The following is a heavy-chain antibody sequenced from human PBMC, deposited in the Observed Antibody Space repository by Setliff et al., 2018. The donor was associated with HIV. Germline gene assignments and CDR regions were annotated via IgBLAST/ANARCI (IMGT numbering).Heavy chain of an antibody. CDR1: GGTFTNYV. Sequence: SVKVSCKASGGTFTNYVISWVRQAPGQGLEWMGGIIPIVKIANYAQNFQGRVTITTDESTSTAYMELSSLRSGDTAVYYCAKLNYYDTGGNCWSSASLPPAGWFDPWGQGTLVTVSS. CDR3: AKLNYYDTGGNCWSSASLPPAGWFDP. J-gene: IGHJ5*02. D-gene: IGHD3-22*01. CDR2: IIPIVKIA. V-gene: IGHV1-69*05.